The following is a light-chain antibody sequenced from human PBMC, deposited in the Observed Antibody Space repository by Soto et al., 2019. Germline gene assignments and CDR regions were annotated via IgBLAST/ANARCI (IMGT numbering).Light chain of an antibody. J-gene: IGLJ3*02. Sequence: LTQPPSASGTPGQRVTISCSGSSSNIGSNTVNWYQQLPGTAPKLLIYSNNQRPSGVPDRFSGSKSGTSASLAISGLQSEDEADYYCAAWDDSLNGRWVFGGGTKLTVL. V-gene: IGLV1-44*01. CDR2: SNN. CDR3: AAWDDSLNGRWV. CDR1: SSNIGSNT.